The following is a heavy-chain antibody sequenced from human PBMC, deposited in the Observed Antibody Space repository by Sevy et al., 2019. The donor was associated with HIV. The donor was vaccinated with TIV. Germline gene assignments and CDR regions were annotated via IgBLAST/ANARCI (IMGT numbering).Heavy chain of an antibody. D-gene: IGHD7-27*01. CDR2: IIPIFGTP. CDR1: GDTFSTYG. V-gene: IGHV1-69*13. J-gene: IGHJ3*02. Sequence: ASVKVSCKASGDTFSTYGLSWVRQAPGQGLEWMGGIIPIFGTPNYAQKFQGRVTITADESASTADRELSSLRSEDTALYYCAREGGVATTGDHDAFDIWGHGTLVTVSS. CDR3: AREGGVATTGDHDAFDI.